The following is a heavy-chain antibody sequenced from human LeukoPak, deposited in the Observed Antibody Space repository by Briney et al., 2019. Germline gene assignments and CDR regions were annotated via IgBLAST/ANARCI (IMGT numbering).Heavy chain of an antibody. CDR1: GGSISSYY. V-gene: IGHV4-59*04. Sequence: SETLSLTCTVSGGSISSYYWSWIRQPPGKGLEWIGYIYYSGSTYYNPSLKSRVTISVDTSKNQFSLKLSSVTAADTAVYYCARSPSGGYYYDSSGPYWGQGTLVTVSS. CDR3: ARSPSGGYYYDSSGPY. J-gene: IGHJ4*02. CDR2: IYYSGST. D-gene: IGHD3-22*01.